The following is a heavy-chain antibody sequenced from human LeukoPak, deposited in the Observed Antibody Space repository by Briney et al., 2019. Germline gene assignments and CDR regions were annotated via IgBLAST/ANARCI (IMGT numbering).Heavy chain of an antibody. D-gene: IGHD3-10*01. Sequence: GRSLRLSCAASGFTFSSYGMHWVRQAPGKGLAWVAVIWYDGSNKYYADPVKGRFTISRDNSKNTLYLQMNSLRAEDTAVYYCARDYYGSGSYHYYYYGMDVWGQGTTVTVSS. V-gene: IGHV3-33*01. CDR2: IWYDGSNK. J-gene: IGHJ6*02. CDR1: GFTFSSYG. CDR3: ARDYYGSGSYHYYYYGMDV.